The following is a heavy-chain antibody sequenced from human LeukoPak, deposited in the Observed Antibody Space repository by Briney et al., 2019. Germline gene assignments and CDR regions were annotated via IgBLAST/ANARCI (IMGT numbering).Heavy chain of an antibody. V-gene: IGHV3-74*01. Sequence: TGGSLRLSCAASGFTFSKYWMHWVRQAPGKGLAWVSRINTDGSSTNYADSVKGRFTISRDNAKNTLYLQMNSLRAEDTAVYYCARERPAADFDYWGQGTLVTVSS. CDR2: INTDGSST. J-gene: IGHJ4*02. CDR1: GFTFSKYW. D-gene: IGHD2-2*01. CDR3: ARERPAADFDY.